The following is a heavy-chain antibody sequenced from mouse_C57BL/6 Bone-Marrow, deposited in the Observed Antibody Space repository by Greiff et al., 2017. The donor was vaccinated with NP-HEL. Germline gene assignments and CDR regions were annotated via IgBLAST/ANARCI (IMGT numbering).Heavy chain of an antibody. V-gene: IGHV1-69*01. CDR1: GYTFTSYW. J-gene: IGHJ2*01. D-gene: IGHD1-1*01. CDR3: ARQYYGSSLDY. Sequence: QVHVKQPGAELVMPGASVKLSCKASGYTFTSYWMHWVKQRPGQGLEWIGEIDPSDSYTNYNQKFKGKSTLTVDKSSSTAYMQLSSLTSEDSAVYYGARQYYGSSLDYWGQGTTLTVSS. CDR2: IDPSDSYT.